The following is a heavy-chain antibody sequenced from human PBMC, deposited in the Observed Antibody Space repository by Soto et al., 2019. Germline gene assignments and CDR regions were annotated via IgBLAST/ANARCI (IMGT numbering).Heavy chain of an antibody. D-gene: IGHD6-13*01. Sequence: GGLMRVSCAASGFTCSNAWRNRVLQAPGKGLEWVGRIKSKTDGGTTDYAAPVKGRFTISRDDSKNTLYLQMNSLKTEDTAVYYCTTVARIALIWGQGTMVTVSS. J-gene: IGHJ3*02. V-gene: IGHV3-15*07. CDR2: IKSKTDGGTT. CDR1: GFTCSNAW. CDR3: TTVARIALI.